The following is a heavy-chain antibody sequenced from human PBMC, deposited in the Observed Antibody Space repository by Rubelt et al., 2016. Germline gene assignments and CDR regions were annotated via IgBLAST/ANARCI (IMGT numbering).Heavy chain of an antibody. D-gene: IGHD5-12*01. Sequence: EYGGGLVQPGGSLRLSCAASGFTFSSYAMSWVRQAPGKGLEWVSAISGSGGSTYYADSVKGRFTISRDNSKNTLYLQMNSLRAEDTAVYYCAGDSGYDLNAFDVWGQGTKVTVSS. CDR2: ISGSGGST. J-gene: IGHJ3*01. CDR3: AGDSGYDLNAFDV. CDR1: GFTFSSYA. V-gene: IGHV3-23*01.